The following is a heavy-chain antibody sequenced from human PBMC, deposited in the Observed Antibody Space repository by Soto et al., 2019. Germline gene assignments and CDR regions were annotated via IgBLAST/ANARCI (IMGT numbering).Heavy chain of an antibody. CDR1: GGSISSSSYY. J-gene: IGHJ6*02. Sequence: NPSETLSLTCTVSGGSISSSSYYWGWIRQPPGKGLEWIGSIYYSGSTYYNPSLKSRVTISVDTSKNQFSLKLSSVTAADTAVYYCATEGRYYDFWSGYPNGGYYYYGMDVWGQGTTVTVSS. CDR3: ATEGRYYDFWSGYPNGGYYYYGMDV. CDR2: IYYSGST. V-gene: IGHV4-39*01. D-gene: IGHD3-3*01.